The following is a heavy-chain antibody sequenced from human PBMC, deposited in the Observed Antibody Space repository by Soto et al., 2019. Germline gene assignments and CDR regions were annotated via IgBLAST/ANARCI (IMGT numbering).Heavy chain of an antibody. V-gene: IGHV4-59*01. CDR3: ASKGPSSRGWYSFRVY. CDR2: LYYSGST. Sequence: SETLSLTCTVSGGSISSYYWSWIRQPPGKGLEWIGYLYYSGSTNYNPSLKSRVTISVDTSKNQFYPKLSSVTAADTAVYYCASKGPSSRGWYSFRVYWGQGTLVTVSS. CDR1: GGSISSYY. D-gene: IGHD6-19*01. J-gene: IGHJ4*02.